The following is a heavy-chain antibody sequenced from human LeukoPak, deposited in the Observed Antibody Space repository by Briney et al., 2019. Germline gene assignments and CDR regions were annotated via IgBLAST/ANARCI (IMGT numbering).Heavy chain of an antibody. J-gene: IGHJ4*02. CDR1: GYSISSGYF. Sequence: SETLSLTCAVSGYSISSGYFWGWLRQPPGEGLEWIGTIYQSGSTFYTPSLKGRVTMSVDTSKNQFSLELRSVTAADTATYYCARHQRISENFDFWGQGTLVTVSS. CDR2: IYQSGST. CDR3: ARHQRISENFDF. V-gene: IGHV4-38-2*01. D-gene: IGHD2/OR15-2a*01.